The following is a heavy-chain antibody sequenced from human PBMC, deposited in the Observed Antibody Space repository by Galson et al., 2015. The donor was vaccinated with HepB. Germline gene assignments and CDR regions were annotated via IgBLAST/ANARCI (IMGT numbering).Heavy chain of an antibody. V-gene: IGHV3-11*06. CDR2: ISSSSSYT. CDR1: GFTFSDYY. Sequence: SLRLSCAASGFTFSDYYMSWIRQAPGKGLEWVSYISSSSSYTNYADSVKGRFTISRDNAKNSLYLQMNSLRAEDTAVYYCARDGVVITFLGAFDIWGQGTMVTVSS. J-gene: IGHJ3*02. D-gene: IGHD3-22*01. CDR3: ARDGVVITFLGAFDI.